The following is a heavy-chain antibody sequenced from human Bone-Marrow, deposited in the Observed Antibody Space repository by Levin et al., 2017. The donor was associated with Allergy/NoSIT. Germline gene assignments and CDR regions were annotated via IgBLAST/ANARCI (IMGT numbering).Heavy chain of an antibody. CDR3: ARGSASIWPYYFAN. D-gene: IGHD3-16*01. J-gene: IGHJ4*02. CDR2: VTGSGGDT. Sequence: PGGSLRLSCAASGFTFSSHAMSWVRQAPGKGLEWVSAVTGSGGDTWYADSVKGLFTISRDNSKNTLYFQIGSLRAGDTAVYYCARGSASIWPYYFANWGQGTLVTVSS. CDR1: GFTFSSHA. V-gene: IGHV3-23*01.